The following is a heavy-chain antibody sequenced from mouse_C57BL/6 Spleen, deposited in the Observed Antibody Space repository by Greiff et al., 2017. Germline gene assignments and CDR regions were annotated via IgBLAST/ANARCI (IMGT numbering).Heavy chain of an antibody. J-gene: IGHJ4*01. D-gene: IGHD4-1*01. CDR2: ILPGSGST. V-gene: IGHV1-9*01. CDR3: ARNWDVAMDY. Sequence: QVQLQQSGAELMKPGASVKLSCKATGYTFTGYWIEWVKQGPGHGLEWIGEILPGSGSTNYIEKFKGKATFTADTSSNTAYMQLSSLTTEDSAIYYCARNWDVAMDYWGQGTSVTVSS. CDR1: GYTFTGYW.